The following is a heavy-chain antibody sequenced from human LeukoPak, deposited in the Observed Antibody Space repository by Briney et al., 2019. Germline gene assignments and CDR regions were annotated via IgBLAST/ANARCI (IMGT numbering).Heavy chain of an antibody. Sequence: PSETLSLTCTVSGDSISSTSYYWDWIRQPPGKGLEWIGSIYNSGTTYYNPTLKSRVTISVDTSKNQFSLKVSSVTAADTAVYYCASRVYGLGSFNYWGQGTLVTVSS. CDR3: ASRVYGLGSFNY. CDR1: GDSISSTSYY. CDR2: IYNSGTT. V-gene: IGHV4-39*01. D-gene: IGHD3-10*01. J-gene: IGHJ4*01.